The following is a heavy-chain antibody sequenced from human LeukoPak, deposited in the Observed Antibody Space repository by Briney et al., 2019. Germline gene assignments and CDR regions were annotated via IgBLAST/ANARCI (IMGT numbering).Heavy chain of an antibody. Sequence: PGGSLRLSCAASGFTVSSNYMNWVRLAPGKGLEWVSVIYSGGSTYYADSVKGRFIISRDSSKNTVYLQMNSLRADDTAMYYCARDDAFDIWGQGTMVTVSS. J-gene: IGHJ3*02. CDR1: GFTVSSNY. V-gene: IGHV3-53*01. CDR3: ARDDAFDI. CDR2: IYSGGST.